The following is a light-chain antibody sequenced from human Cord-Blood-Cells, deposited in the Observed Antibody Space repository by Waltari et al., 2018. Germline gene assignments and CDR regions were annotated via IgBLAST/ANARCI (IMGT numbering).Light chain of an antibody. CDR2: KDS. Sequence: SYELTQPPSVSVSPGQTARITCSGDALPKQYAYWYQQKQGQAPVLVIYKDSERPSGIPERFSGSSSGTTVTLTIIGVQAEDEADYYCQSADSSGNVVFGGGTKLTVL. CDR1: ALPKQY. J-gene: IGLJ2*01. CDR3: QSADSSGNVV. V-gene: IGLV3-25*03.